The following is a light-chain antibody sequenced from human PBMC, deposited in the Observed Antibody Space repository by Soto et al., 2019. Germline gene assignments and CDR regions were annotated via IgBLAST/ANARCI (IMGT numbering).Light chain of an antibody. CDR2: DAS. V-gene: IGKV3-11*01. CDR1: QSVSTS. CDR3: QQRSRWLT. J-gene: IGKJ4*01. Sequence: EIVLTQSPATLSLSPGERATVSCRASQSVSTSLAWYQQKPGQAPRLLIYDASNRATGIPARFSGSGSGTDFTLTISSLEPEDFAVYYCQQRSRWLTFGGGTKVESK.